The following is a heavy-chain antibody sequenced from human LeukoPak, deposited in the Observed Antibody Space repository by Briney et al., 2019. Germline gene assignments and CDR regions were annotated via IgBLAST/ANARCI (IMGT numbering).Heavy chain of an antibody. Sequence: GGSLRLSCTASGFSFSGYWMTWVRQTPGKGREWVANINQDGSKKSYVDSVRGRFTISRDSAKNSLYLQMNSLRAEDTAVYHCVRVDYCDEGIYSWGQGTLVTVSS. J-gene: IGHJ4*02. CDR2: INQDGSKK. D-gene: IGHD4/OR15-4a*01. CDR1: GFSFSGYW. V-gene: IGHV3-7*04. CDR3: VRVDYCDEGIYS.